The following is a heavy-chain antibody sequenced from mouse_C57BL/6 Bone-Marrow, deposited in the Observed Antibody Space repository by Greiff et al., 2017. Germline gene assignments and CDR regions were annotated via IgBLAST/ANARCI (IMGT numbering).Heavy chain of an antibody. CDR2: IYPRDGST. D-gene: IGHD2-5*01. Sequence: VQLQQSGPELVKPGASVKLSCKASGYTFTSYEINWVKQRPGQGLEWIGWIYPRDGSTKYNEKFKGKATLTVDTSSSTAYMELHSLTSEDSAVYICARGYSNYVFAYWGQGTLVTVSA. J-gene: IGHJ3*01. CDR1: GYTFTSYE. V-gene: IGHV1-85*01. CDR3: ARGYSNYVFAY.